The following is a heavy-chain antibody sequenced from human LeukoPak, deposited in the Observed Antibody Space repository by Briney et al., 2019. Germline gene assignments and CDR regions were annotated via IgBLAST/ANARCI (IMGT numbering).Heavy chain of an antibody. Sequence: SETLSLTCAVSGGSITSYYWSWIRQPPGKGLEWIGYIYYSGSTNCNPSLKSRVTISVDTSMNQFSLTLSSVTAADTAVYYCARTKRTHCSGGTCDDAFDIWGQGTMVTVSS. CDR2: IYYSGST. CDR1: GGSITSYY. J-gene: IGHJ3*02. V-gene: IGHV4-59*01. CDR3: ARTKRTHCSGGTCDDAFDI. D-gene: IGHD2-15*01.